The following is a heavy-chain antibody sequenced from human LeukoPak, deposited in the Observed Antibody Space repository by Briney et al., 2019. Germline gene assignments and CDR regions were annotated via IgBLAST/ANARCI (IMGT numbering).Heavy chain of an antibody. Sequence: GGSLRLSCAASGFSFNTYAMSWVRQAPGKGLEWVSSISGSGGNTYYADSVKGRFTISRDSSKNTLYLQMNSLRAEDTAVYYCAKDRDSSRPDDVFDIWGQGTMVTVSS. CDR3: AKDRDSSRPDDVFDI. CDR1: GFSFNTYA. J-gene: IGHJ3*02. CDR2: ISGSGGNT. D-gene: IGHD6-13*01. V-gene: IGHV3-23*01.